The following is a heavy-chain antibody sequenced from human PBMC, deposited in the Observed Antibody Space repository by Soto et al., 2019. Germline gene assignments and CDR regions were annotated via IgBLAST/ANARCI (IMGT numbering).Heavy chain of an antibody. V-gene: IGHV4-59*01. CDR2: IYYSGST. CDR3: ARDPGSSGWYLGWFDP. Sequence: QVQLQESGPGLVKPSETLSLTCTVSGGSISSYYWSWIRQPPGKGLEWIGYIYYSGSTNYNPSLKSRVTISVDTSKNQLSLKLSSVTAADTAVYYCARDPGSSGWYLGWFDPWGQGTLVTVSS. D-gene: IGHD6-19*01. CDR1: GGSISSYY. J-gene: IGHJ5*02.